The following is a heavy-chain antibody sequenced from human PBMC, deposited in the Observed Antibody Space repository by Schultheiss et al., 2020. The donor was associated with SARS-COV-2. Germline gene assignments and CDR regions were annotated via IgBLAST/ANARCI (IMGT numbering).Heavy chain of an antibody. V-gene: IGHV5-51*01. D-gene: IGHD6-19*01. CDR3: ARQGIAVAGTEGVVDY. Sequence: GGSLRLSCKGSGYRFTSYWIGWVRQMPGKGLEWMGIIYPGDSDTRYSPSFQGQVTISAYKSISTAYLQWSSLKASDTAMYYCARQGIAVAGTEGVVDYWGQGNLIT. J-gene: IGHJ4*02. CDR1: GYRFTSYW. CDR2: IYPGDSDT.